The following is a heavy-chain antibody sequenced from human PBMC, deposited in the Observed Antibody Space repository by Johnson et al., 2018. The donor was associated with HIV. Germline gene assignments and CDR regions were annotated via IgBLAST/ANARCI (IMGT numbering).Heavy chain of an antibody. Sequence: QVQLVESGGGLVKPGGSLRLSCAASGFTFSDYYMNWIRQAPGKGLEWISYISGSGFDTFYADSVQGRFTISRYNSKNTLYLQMNSLRAEDTAVYYCARELEFGDLRKNDAFDIWGQGTMVTVSS. CDR1: GFTFSDYY. D-gene: IGHD4-17*01. CDR2: ISGSGFDT. V-gene: IGHV3-11*06. J-gene: IGHJ3*02. CDR3: ARELEFGDLRKNDAFDI.